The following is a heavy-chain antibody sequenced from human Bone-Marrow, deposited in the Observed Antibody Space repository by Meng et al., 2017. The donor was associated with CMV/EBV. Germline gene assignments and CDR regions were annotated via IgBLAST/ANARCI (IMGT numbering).Heavy chain of an antibody. Sequence: GSLRLSCAASGFTFSSYAMHWVRQAPGKGLEWVAVISYDGSNKYYADSVKGRFTISRDNSKNTLYLQMNSLRAEDTAVYYCARGAFGDCSSTSCYTLDYWGQGTLVAVSS. D-gene: IGHD2-2*02. CDR1: GFTFSSYA. J-gene: IGHJ4*02. CDR2: ISYDGSNK. V-gene: IGHV3-30*04. CDR3: ARGAFGDCSSTSCYTLDY.